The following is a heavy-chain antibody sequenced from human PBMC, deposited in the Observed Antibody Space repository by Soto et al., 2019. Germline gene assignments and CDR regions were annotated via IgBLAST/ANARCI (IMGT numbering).Heavy chain of an antibody. CDR1: GFTFSSYA. D-gene: IGHD3-22*01. Sequence: QTGGSLRLSCAASGFTFSSYAMHWVRQAPGKGLEWVAVISYDGSNKYYADSVKGRFTISRDNSKNTLYLQMNSLRAEDTAVYYCAREARITMIVVVIRDWGQGTLVTVSS. CDR3: AREARITMIVVVIRD. V-gene: IGHV3-30-3*01. CDR2: ISYDGSNK. J-gene: IGHJ4*02.